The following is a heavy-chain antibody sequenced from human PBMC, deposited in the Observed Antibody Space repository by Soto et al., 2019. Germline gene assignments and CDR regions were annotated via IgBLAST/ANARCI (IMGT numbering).Heavy chain of an antibody. V-gene: IGHV1-69*01. CDR2: IVPIFGTP. CDR3: ARPTSGYYHDAFDI. CDR1: GGTFPSDT. J-gene: IGHJ3*02. D-gene: IGHD3-22*01. Sequence: QMQLMQSGSEVKKPGSSVKVSCKASGGTFPSDTISWVRQAPGQGLEWMGGIVPIFGTPNYAQKFQGRVTLTADGSTNTAYMELSSLRSEDTAVYYCARPTSGYYHDAFDIWGQGTLVTVSS.